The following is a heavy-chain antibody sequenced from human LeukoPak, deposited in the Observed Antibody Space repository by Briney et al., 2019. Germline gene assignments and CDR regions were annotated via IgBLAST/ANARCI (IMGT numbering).Heavy chain of an antibody. CDR3: AKGRSPKAPFDC. Sequence: PSETLSLTCTVSGGPISRNSYYWGWIRQSPGKGLGWVAIFYYSGTTFKNPSLKSRVTISVDPSQNQFSLNLKSVTAADTAVYFCAKGRSPKAPFDCWGQGTLVTVSS. CDR2: FYYSGTT. J-gene: IGHJ4*02. V-gene: IGHV4-39*01. CDR1: GGPISRNSYY.